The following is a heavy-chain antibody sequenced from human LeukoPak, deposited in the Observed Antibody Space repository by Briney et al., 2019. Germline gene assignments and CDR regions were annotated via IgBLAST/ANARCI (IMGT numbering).Heavy chain of an antibody. CDR2: ISGSGGGT. D-gene: IGHD3-3*01. J-gene: IGHJ4*02. Sequence: GGSLRLSCAASGFTFSSYAMTWVRKAPGKGLEWVAAISGSGGGTYYADSVKGRFTISRDISKNTLYLQMNSLRAEDTAVYYCAKDAYDFWSGSHFDYWGQGTLVTVSS. V-gene: IGHV3-23*01. CDR1: GFTFSSYA. CDR3: AKDAYDFWSGSHFDY.